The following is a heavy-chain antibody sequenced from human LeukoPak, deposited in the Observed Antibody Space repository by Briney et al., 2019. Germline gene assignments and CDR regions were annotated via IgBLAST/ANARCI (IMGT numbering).Heavy chain of an antibody. CDR1: GFTFRSYG. D-gene: IGHD4-23*01. V-gene: IGHV3-30*03. Sequence: GGSLRLACVASGFTFRSYGMHWVRQAPGKGLEWVAVISYDGSNKYYADSVKGRFTISRDNSKNTLFLQMNSLRDEDTAVYYCARGGYGANDDAFDIWGQGTMVTVSS. CDR3: ARGGYGANDDAFDI. J-gene: IGHJ3*02. CDR2: ISYDGSNK.